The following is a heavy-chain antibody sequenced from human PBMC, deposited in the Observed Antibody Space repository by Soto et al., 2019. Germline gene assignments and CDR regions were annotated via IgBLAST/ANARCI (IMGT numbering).Heavy chain of an antibody. CDR3: ARPVEVSTVIGFAY. D-gene: IGHD3-10*01. V-gene: IGHV4-39*01. CDR2: VSYSGNT. Sequence: QLQLQESGPRLVKPSETLSLTCTVSGGSINSSSYYWGWIRQPPGKGLERIGSVSYSGNTYYNPSLKSRVTISVDTSKNQFSLKLYYVTAADTAVYYCARPVEVSTVIGFAYWGQGTLVTVSS. J-gene: IGHJ4*02. CDR1: GGSINSSSYY.